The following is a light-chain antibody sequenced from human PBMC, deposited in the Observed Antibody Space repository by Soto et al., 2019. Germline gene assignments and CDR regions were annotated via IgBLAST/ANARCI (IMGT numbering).Light chain of an antibody. CDR2: AAS. Sequence: DIQLTQSPSFLSASVGDRVTITCRASQAINTYLAWYQQKPGKAPKLLIFAASTLQNGVPSRFSGSGSGTEFTVTTTSLQPEDFATYYCQQRKSYPSTFGQGTRLEIK. CDR3: QQRKSYPST. J-gene: IGKJ5*01. V-gene: IGKV1-9*01. CDR1: QAINTY.